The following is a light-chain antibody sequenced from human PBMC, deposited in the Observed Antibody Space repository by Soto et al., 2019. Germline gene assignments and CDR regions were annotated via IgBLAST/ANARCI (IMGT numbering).Light chain of an antibody. CDR1: ESVTNY. J-gene: IGKJ1*01. V-gene: IGKV3-11*01. CDR3: QQCRDWPWR. Sequence: EIVLTQSPATLSLSAGERGTLSCRASESVTNYLAWYQQKPGQAPRLLVYDVSNRATGIPARFSGGGSGTDFTLTISNLEPEDFALYYCQQCRDWPWRLGQGTTVDIK. CDR2: DVS.